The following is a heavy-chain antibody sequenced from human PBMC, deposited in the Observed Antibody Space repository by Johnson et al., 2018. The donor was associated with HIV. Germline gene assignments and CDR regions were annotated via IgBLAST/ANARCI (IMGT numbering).Heavy chain of an antibody. CDR3: VRACRDGYTCDAFDI. CDR2: ISSGGDT. J-gene: IGHJ3*02. Sequence: VQLVESGGGLVQPGGSLTLSCAAPGFSVSSYYMTWVRQAPGKGLDWVSVISSGGDTYYADSVRGGFSISRDNSKNTLYLQMNRLRAEDTAVYYCVRACRDGYTCDAFDIWGQGTMVTVSS. V-gene: IGHV3-66*01. CDR1: GFSVSSYY. D-gene: IGHD5-24*01.